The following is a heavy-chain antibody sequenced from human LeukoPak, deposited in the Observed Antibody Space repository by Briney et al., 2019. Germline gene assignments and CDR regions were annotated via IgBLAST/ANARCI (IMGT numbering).Heavy chain of an antibody. Sequence: GESLKISCKGSGYSFTSYWIGWVRQMPGKGLEWMGTIYPGDSDTRYSPSFQGQVTISADKSISTAYLQWSSLKASDTAMYYCARQTPQGRSDPYFDYWGQGTLVTVSS. CDR3: ARQTPQGRSDPYFDY. CDR1: GYSFTSYW. CDR2: IYPGDSDT. J-gene: IGHJ4*02. V-gene: IGHV5-51*01.